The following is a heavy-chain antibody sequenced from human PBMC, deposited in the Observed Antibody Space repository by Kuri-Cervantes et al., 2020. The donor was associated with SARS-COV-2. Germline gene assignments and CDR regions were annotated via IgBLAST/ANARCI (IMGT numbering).Heavy chain of an antibody. CDR2: SSASGVDT. D-gene: IGHD1-26*01. CDR1: GFTISSYT. Sequence: GESLKISCAASGFTISSYTMGWARQAPGKGLEWLAASSASGVDTNHADSVKGRFTISRDNAKNSLYLQMNSLRAEDTAVYYCAREIVGAGLGAFDIWGQGTMVTVSS. CDR3: AREIVGAGLGAFDI. V-gene: IGHV3-23*01. J-gene: IGHJ3*02.